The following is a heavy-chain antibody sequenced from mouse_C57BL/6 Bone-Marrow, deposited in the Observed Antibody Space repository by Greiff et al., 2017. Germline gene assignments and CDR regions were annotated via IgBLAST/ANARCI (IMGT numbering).Heavy chain of an antibody. Sequence: EVQLQQSGAELVRPGASVKLSCTASGFNIKDDYMHWVKQRPEQGLEWIGWIDPENGDTEYASKFQGKATITADTSSNTAYLQLSSLTSEDTAVYYCTTRNYEDDYWGQGTTLTVSS. J-gene: IGHJ2*01. CDR1: GFNIKDDY. V-gene: IGHV14-4*01. CDR2: IDPENGDT. D-gene: IGHD2-5*01. CDR3: TTRNYEDDY.